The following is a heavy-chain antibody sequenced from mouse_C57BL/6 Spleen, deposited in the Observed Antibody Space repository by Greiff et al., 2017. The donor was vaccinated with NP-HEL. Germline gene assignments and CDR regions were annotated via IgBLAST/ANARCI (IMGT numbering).Heavy chain of an antibody. J-gene: IGHJ2*01. CDR1: GYTFTDYY. Sequence: VQLKQSGPVLVKPGASVKMSCKASGYTFTDYYMNWVKQSHGKSLEWIGVINPYNGGTSYNQKFKGKATLTVDKSSSTAYMELNSLTSEDSAVYYCARSNSKNDFDDWGQGTTLTVSS. CDR2: INPYNGGT. V-gene: IGHV1-19*01. D-gene: IGHD2-5*01. CDR3: ARSNSKNDFDD.